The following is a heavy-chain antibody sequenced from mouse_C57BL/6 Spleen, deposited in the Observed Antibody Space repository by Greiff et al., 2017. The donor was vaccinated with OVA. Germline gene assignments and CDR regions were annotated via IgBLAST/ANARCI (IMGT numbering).Heavy chain of an antibody. CDR2: ISGGGGNT. D-gene: IGHD2-4*01. V-gene: IGHV5-9*01. J-gene: IGHJ2*01. CDR1: GFTFSSYT. Sequence: EVQRVESGGGLVKPGGSLKLSCAASGFTFSSYTMSWVRQTPEKRLEWVATISGGGGNTYYPDSVKGRFTISRDNAKNTLYLQMSSLRSEDTALYYCAREGDDYDAGSYFDYWGQGTTLTVSS. CDR3: AREGDDYDAGSYFDY.